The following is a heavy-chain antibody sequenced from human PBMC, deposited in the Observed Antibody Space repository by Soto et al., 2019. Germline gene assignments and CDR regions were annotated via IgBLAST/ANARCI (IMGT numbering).Heavy chain of an antibody. V-gene: IGHV1-69*13. CDR1: GGTFSSYA. Sequence: ASVKVSCKASGGTFSSYAISWVRQAPGQGLEWMGGIIPIFGTANYAQKFQGRVTITADESTSTAYMELSSLRSEDTAVYYCARDGIAAAGSSENYGMDVWGQGTTVTVSS. CDR3: ARDGIAAAGSSENYGMDV. CDR2: IIPIFGTA. J-gene: IGHJ6*02. D-gene: IGHD6-13*01.